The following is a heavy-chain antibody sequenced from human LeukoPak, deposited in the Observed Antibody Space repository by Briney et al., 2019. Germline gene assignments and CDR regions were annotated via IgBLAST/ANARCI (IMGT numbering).Heavy chain of an antibody. CDR3: ARDSLDDFWSGYSRGFDY. V-gene: IGHV4-59*01. Sequence: SETLSLTCTVSGGSISSYYWSWIRQPPGKGLEWIGYIYYSGSTNYNPSLKSRVTISVDTSKNQFSLKLSSVTAADTAVYYCARDSLDDFWSGYSRGFDYWGQGTLVTVSS. J-gene: IGHJ4*02. CDR1: GGSISSYY. D-gene: IGHD3-3*01. CDR2: IYYSGST.